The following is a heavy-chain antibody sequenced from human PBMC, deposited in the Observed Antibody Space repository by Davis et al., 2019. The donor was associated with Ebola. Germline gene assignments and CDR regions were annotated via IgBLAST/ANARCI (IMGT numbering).Heavy chain of an antibody. D-gene: IGHD1-26*01. Sequence: PGGSLRLSCAASGFTFSSYAMSWVRQAPGKGLEWVSAISGSGGSTYYADSVKGRFTISRDNSKNTLYLQMNSLRAEDTAVYYCARQGASGSYYYSRYWGQGTLVTVSS. V-gene: IGHV3-23*01. J-gene: IGHJ4*02. CDR1: GFTFSSYA. CDR3: ARQGASGSYYYSRY. CDR2: ISGSGGST.